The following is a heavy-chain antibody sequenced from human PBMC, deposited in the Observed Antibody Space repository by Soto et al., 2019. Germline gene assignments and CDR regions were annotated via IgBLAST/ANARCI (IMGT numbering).Heavy chain of an antibody. CDR2: IYYSGNT. V-gene: IGHV4-31*03. J-gene: IGHJ4*02. Sequence: QVKLQESGPGLVKPSETLSLTCSVSGGSISRGGYYWNWIRQNPERGLEWIGFIYYSGNTVLNPSLTRRATISIDTSKNEFSLTLTSLTAADTAVYFCARASGGAVADFDYWGQGTLVTVST. CDR3: ARASGGAVADFDY. CDR1: GGSISRGGYY. D-gene: IGHD6-13*01.